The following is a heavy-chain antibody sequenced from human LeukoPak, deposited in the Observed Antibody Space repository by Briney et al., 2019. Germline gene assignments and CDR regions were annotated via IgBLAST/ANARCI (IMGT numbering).Heavy chain of an antibody. D-gene: IGHD3-10*01. CDR2: IYYSGST. V-gene: IGHV4-59*01. Sequence: SETLSLTCTVSGDSISSYYWSWIRQPPGKGLEWIGYIYYSGSTNYNPSLKSRVTISVDTSKNQFSLKLSSVTAADTAVYYCARDYLYGSRSYIGMNVWGKGTTVTVSS. J-gene: IGHJ6*04. CDR1: GDSISSYY. CDR3: ARDYLYGSRSYIGMNV.